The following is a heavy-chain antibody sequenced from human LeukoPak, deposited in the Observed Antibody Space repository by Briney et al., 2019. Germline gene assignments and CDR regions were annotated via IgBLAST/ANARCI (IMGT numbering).Heavy chain of an antibody. V-gene: IGHV3-15*01. CDR1: GFTFSNAW. CDR2: IKSKTDGGTT. CDR3: TTDIVVVPAAMP. J-gene: IGHJ5*02. D-gene: IGHD2-2*01. Sequence: PGGSLRLSCAASGFTFSNAWMSWVRQAPGKGLGWVGRIKSKTDGGTTDYAAPVKGRFTISRDDSKNTLYLQMNSLKTEDTAVYYCTTDIVVVPAAMPWGQGTLVTVSS.